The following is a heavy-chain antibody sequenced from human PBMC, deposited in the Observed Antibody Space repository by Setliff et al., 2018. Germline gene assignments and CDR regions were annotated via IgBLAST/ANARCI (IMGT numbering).Heavy chain of an antibody. Sequence: PSETLSLTCTVSGGSISSRSYYWGWIRQPPGKGLEWIGSIYHSGSSYYNPSLRSRVTISIDTSKNQFSLGLSSVIVADSATYYCVRVRVVQGYYEFDSWGQGALVTVSS. CDR3: VRVRVVQGYYEFDS. D-gene: IGHD3-16*01. J-gene: IGHJ4*02. CDR1: GGSISSRSYY. CDR2: IYHSGSS. V-gene: IGHV4-39*07.